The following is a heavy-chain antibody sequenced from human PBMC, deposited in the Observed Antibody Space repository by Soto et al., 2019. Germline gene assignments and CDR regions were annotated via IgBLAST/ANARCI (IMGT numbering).Heavy chain of an antibody. J-gene: IGHJ4*02. CDR3: ARDRPADY. CDR2: MNPNTGDT. V-gene: IGHV1-2*02. CDR1: GFTFTAYY. Sequence: QVQLLQSGAEVKKPGASVKVSCKASGFTFTAYYVHWVRQAPGQGLEWMGWMNPNTGDTYYAQKFQGRVSMTRDTSISTAYMELRGLTSDDTALYFCARDRPADYWGQGTLVTVSS.